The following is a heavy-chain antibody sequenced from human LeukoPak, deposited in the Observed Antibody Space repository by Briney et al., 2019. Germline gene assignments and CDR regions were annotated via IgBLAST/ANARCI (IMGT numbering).Heavy chain of an antibody. CDR2: ISAYNGNT. V-gene: IGHV1-18*01. Sequence: ASVNVSCKASGYTFTSYGISWVRQAPGQGLEWMGWISAYNGNTNYAQKLQGRVTITRDTSASTAYMELSSLRSEDTTIYYCARDTGTVITANWFDPWGQGTLVTVSS. CDR1: GYTFTSYG. CDR3: ARDTGTVITANWFDP. D-gene: IGHD1-20*01. J-gene: IGHJ5*02.